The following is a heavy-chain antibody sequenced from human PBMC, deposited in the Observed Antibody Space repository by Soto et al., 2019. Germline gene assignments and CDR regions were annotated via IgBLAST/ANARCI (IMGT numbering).Heavy chain of an antibody. V-gene: IGHV3-7*01. J-gene: IGHJ4*02. CDR2: TRQDGGQS. Sequence: EVQLVESGGGLVQPGGSLRLSCAASGFTLSSYWMSWIRQAPGKGLEWVANTRQDGGQSYLVDSVQGRFTISRDNAKNSVYLQMNSLRAEDTAVYYCVRDGRTGWHFASWGQGTLVTVSS. CDR1: GFTLSSYW. D-gene: IGHD6-19*01. CDR3: VRDGRTGWHFAS.